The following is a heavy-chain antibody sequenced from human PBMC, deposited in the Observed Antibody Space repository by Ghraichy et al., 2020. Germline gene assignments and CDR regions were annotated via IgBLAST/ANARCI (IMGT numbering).Heavy chain of an antibody. D-gene: IGHD3-22*01. V-gene: IGHV3-30-3*01. CDR3: ARAGPSSSGYFDAFDI. J-gene: IGHJ3*02. CDR1: GFTFSSYA. CDR2: ISYDGSNK. Sequence: LSLTCAASGFTFSSYAMHWVRQAPGKGLEWVAVISYDGSNKYYADSVKGRFTISRDNSKNTLYLQMNSLRAEDTAVYYCARAGPSSSGYFDAFDIWGQGTMVTVSS.